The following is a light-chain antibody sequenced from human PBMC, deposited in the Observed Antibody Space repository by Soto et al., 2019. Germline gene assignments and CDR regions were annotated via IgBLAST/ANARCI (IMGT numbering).Light chain of an antibody. V-gene: IGKV3-15*01. CDR3: QQYNSWPYT. CDR1: QSVSSN. CDR2: SAS. J-gene: IGKJ2*01. Sequence: EIVMTQSPATLSVSPGERATLSCRASQSVSSNLAWYQQKPGQAPRLLIYSASTRATGIPARFSGSGSGTEFTLTISSLQSEDFAVYYCQQYNSWPYTFGPGTKLEIK.